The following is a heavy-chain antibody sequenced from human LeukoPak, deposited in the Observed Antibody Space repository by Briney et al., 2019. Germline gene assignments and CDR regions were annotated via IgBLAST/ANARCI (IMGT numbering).Heavy chain of an antibody. D-gene: IGHD2/OR15-2a*01. Sequence: GGSLRLSCAASGFTFTNSWMAWVRQAPGKGLEWVANIKQDGSMKHYVDSLKGRFTISRDNPKNSLYLQMNSVRADDTAVYYCARGGKTYYFFLWGQGTLVTVSS. CDR2: IKQDGSMK. J-gene: IGHJ4*02. CDR1: GFTFTNSW. CDR3: ARGGKTYYFFL. V-gene: IGHV3-7*01.